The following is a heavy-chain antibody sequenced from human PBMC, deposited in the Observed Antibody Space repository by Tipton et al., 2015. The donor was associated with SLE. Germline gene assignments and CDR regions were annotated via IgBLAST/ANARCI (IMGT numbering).Heavy chain of an antibody. D-gene: IGHD6-13*01. J-gene: IGHJ3*02. CDR1: GFTFSTYA. Sequence: GSLRLSCAASGFTFSTYAMNWVRQTPGKGLEWVSVVYRDGTPYYSDSVKGRFTIHRDNSKNTLYLQMNSLRAEDTAVYFCAKVIYSFSDAFDIWSQGTLVTVSS. V-gene: IGHV3-23*03. CDR2: VYRDGTP. CDR3: AKVIYSFSDAFDI.